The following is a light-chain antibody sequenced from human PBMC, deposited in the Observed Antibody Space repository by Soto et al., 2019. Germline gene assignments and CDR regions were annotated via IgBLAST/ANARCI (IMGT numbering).Light chain of an antibody. CDR2: KAS. CDR3: QQYNSYRA. J-gene: IGKJ1*01. Sequence: DIQMTQSPPTLSASVGDRVTISCRASQSITGWLAWFQQKPGKAPKLLISKASKLESGVPSRFSGSGSGTEFTLTISSLQPDDSATYYCQQYNSYRAFGQGTKVDIK. V-gene: IGKV1-5*03. CDR1: QSITGW.